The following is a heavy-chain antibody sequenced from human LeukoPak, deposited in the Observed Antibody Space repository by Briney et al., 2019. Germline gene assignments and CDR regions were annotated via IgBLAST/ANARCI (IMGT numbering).Heavy chain of an antibody. J-gene: IGHJ6*03. CDR2: IYYSGST. CDR3: ARLPPKGYYYYMDV. CDR1: GGSISSYY. Sequence: SETLSLTCTVSGGSISSYYWSWIRQPPGKGLEWIGYIYYSGSTNYNPSLKSRVTISVDTSKNQFSLKLSSVTAADTAVYYCARLPPKGYYYYMDVWGKGTTVTVSS. V-gene: IGHV4-59*12.